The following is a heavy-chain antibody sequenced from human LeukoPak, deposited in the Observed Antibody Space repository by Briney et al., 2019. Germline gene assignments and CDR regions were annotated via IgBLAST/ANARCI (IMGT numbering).Heavy chain of an antibody. V-gene: IGHV1-2*02. CDR2: INPNSGGT. Sequence: ASVKVSCKASGYTFTGYYMHWVRQAPGQGLGWMGWINPNSGGTNYAQKFQGRVSMTRDTSISTAYMELSRLRSDDTAVYYCARDRWGSSWFFDYWGQGTLVTVSS. CDR1: GYTFTGYY. J-gene: IGHJ4*02. CDR3: ARDRWGSSWFFDY. D-gene: IGHD6-13*01.